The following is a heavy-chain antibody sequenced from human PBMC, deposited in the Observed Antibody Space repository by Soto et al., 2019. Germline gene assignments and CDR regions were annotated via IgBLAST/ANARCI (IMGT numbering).Heavy chain of an antibody. D-gene: IGHD2-8*01. CDR3: ARDLRFSSTNYFDF. CDR2: IDGSSDYT. J-gene: IGHJ4*02. V-gene: IGHV3-11*06. Sequence: PGGSLRLSCTASGFVFTDYYMSWIRQPPGKGLEWLAYIDGSSDYTNSADSVKGRFTISRDNAKNSVFLQMNNLRADDTAVYYCARDLRFSSTNYFDFWGRGTLVTVSS. CDR1: GFVFTDYY.